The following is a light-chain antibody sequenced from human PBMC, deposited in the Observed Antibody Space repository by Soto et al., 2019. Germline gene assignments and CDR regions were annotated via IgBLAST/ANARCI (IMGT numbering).Light chain of an antibody. CDR1: SSDVGGYNY. CDR3: SSYTASSTYV. V-gene: IGLV2-14*01. Sequence: SALTPPAPLSGSPGQSITISRTGNSSDVGGYNYVSWYQQHPGKAPKLMIYDVSNRPSGVSNRFSGSKSGNTASLTISGLQAEDEADYYCSSYTASSTYVFGTGTRSPS. CDR2: DVS. J-gene: IGLJ1*01.